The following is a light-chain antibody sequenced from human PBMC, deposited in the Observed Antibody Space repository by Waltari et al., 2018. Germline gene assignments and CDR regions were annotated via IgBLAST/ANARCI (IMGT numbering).Light chain of an antibody. CDR3: QQYNNWRT. J-gene: IGKJ1*01. Sequence: EIVMTQSPDILSVSPGERATLSCRASQSVISNLAWYHKKPGQAPRLLIYDASTGATGIPARFSGSGSGTEFTLTISSLQSADFAIYYCQQYNNWRTFGQGTKVEIK. CDR2: DAS. CDR1: QSVISN. V-gene: IGKV3-15*01.